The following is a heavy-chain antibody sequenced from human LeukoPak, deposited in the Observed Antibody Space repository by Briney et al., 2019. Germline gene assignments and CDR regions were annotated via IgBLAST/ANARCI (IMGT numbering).Heavy chain of an antibody. Sequence: PGESLQISCKGSGYSLTRYWIGWVRRMPGKGLEWMGIIYPLDSDTRYSPSFQGQVTISADKSTNTAYLQWSSLKASDTGMYYCARHPQTYSSGWYLWDYWGQGTLVTVSS. CDR1: GYSLTRYW. CDR3: ARHPQTYSSGWYLWDY. CDR2: IYPLDSDT. J-gene: IGHJ4*02. D-gene: IGHD6-19*01. V-gene: IGHV5-51*01.